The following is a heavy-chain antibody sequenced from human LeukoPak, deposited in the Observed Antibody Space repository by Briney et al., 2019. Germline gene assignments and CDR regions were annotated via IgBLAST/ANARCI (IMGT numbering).Heavy chain of an antibody. D-gene: IGHD6-25*01. Sequence: PGGSLRLSCAASGFTFSSYAMSWVRQAPGKGLEWVSAISGSGGSTYYADSVKGRFTISRDNSKNTLYLQMNSLRAEDTAIYYCAREPQSSGSFDYWGQGTLVTVSS. J-gene: IGHJ4*02. CDR3: AREPQSSGSFDY. CDR1: GFTFSSYA. CDR2: ISGSGGST. V-gene: IGHV3-23*01.